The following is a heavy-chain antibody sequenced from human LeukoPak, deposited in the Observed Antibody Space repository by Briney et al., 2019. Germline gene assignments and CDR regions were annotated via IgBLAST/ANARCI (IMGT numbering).Heavy chain of an antibody. CDR3: ARGWYYYYGMDV. Sequence: PSETLSLTCTVSGGSISSGDYYWSWIRQPLGKGLEWIGYIYYSGSTYYNPSLKSRVTISVDTSKNQFSLKLSSVTAADTAVYYCARGWYYYYGMDVWGQGAMVTVSS. CDR2: IYYSGST. D-gene: IGHD6-13*01. V-gene: IGHV4-30-4*01. CDR1: GGSISSGDYY. J-gene: IGHJ6*02.